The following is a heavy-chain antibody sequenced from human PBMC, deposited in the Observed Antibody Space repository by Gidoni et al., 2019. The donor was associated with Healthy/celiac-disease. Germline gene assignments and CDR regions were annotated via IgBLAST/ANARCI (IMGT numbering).Heavy chain of an antibody. Sequence: QLQLVESGGGVVQLGRSLRLSCAASGFPFSSYGMHCVRQAPGKGLEWVAVISYDGSNKYYADSVKGRSTISRDNSKNTLYLQMNSLRAEDTAVYYCAKVGAIAAAGDYWGQGTLVTVSS. J-gene: IGHJ4*02. D-gene: IGHD6-13*01. CDR1: GFPFSSYG. CDR3: AKVGAIAAAGDY. CDR2: ISYDGSNK. V-gene: IGHV3-30*18.